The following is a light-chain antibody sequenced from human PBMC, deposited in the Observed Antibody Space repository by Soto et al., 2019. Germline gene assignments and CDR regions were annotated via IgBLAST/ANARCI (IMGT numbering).Light chain of an antibody. CDR1: QNIDRW. CDR3: QHYKSYPWT. J-gene: IGKJ1*01. V-gene: IGKV1-5*03. Sequence: DIQMTQSPSTLSASVGDRVTITCRASQNIDRWLAWYQQKPGKAPNLLIYGASSLESGVPSRFSGSGSGTEFTLTSSSLRPDDFATYYCQHYKSYPWTFGQGTKVEIK. CDR2: GAS.